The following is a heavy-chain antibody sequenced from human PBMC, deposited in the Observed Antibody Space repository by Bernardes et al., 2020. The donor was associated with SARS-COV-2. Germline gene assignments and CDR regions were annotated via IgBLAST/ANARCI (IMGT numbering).Heavy chain of an antibody. CDR1: GYTFTDYY. V-gene: IGHV1-2*04. CDR2: INPNSGGT. D-gene: IGHD4-17*01. J-gene: IGHJ6*02. Sequence: SVKVSCRASGYTFTDYYIHWVRQAPGQGLEWMGWINPNSGGTKSAEKFLGWVTMTRDTSISTAYLQWSSLKASDTATYYCARMWRYGAGYGMDFWGQGTTVSVS. CDR3: ARMWRYGAGYGMDF.